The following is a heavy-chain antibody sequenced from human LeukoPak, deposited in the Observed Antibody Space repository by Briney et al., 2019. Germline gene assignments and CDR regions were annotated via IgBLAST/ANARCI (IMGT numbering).Heavy chain of an antibody. CDR1: GGSISSYY. Sequence: SSETLSLTCTVSGGSISSYYWSWIRQPAGEGLEWIGRIYTSGSTNYNPSLKSRVTMSVDTSKNQFSLKLSSVTAADTAVYYCARSYCSGGSCYEDYWGQGTLVTVSS. J-gene: IGHJ4*02. CDR3: ARSYCSGGSCYEDY. V-gene: IGHV4-4*07. CDR2: IYTSGST. D-gene: IGHD2-15*01.